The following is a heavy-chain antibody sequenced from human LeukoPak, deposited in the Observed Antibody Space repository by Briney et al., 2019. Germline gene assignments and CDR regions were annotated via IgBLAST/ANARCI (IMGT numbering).Heavy chain of an antibody. J-gene: IGHJ4*02. CDR3: TLRDY. CDR2: ISYDGSNK. Sequence: GGSLRLSCAASGFTFSSYGMHWVRQAPGKGLEWVAVISYDGSNKYYADSVKGRFTISRDNSKNTLYLQMNSLRAEDTAAYYCTLRDYWGQGTLVTVSS. CDR1: GFTFSSYG. V-gene: IGHV3-30*03.